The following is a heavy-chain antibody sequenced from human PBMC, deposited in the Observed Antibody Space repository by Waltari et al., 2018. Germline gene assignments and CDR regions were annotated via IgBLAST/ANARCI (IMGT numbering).Heavy chain of an antibody. D-gene: IGHD3-22*01. J-gene: IGHJ3*02. V-gene: IGHV4-61*02. CDR2: IYTSGST. CDR1: GGSISSGSYY. CDR3: ARGHYYDSSGSNAFDI. Sequence: QVQLQESGPGLVKPSQTLSLTCTVSGGSISSGSYYWSWIRQPAGKGLEWIGRIYTSGSTNYNPSLKSRVTISVDTSKNQFSLKLSSVTAADTAVYYCARGHYYDSSGSNAFDIWGQGTMVTVSS.